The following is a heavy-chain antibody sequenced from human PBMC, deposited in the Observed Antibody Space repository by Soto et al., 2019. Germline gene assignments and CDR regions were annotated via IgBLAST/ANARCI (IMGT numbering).Heavy chain of an antibody. CDR2: IVVGSDNT. CDR3: TTGPNLRPLAAFDI. CDR1: GFTFTSSA. Sequence: SVKVSCKTSGFTFTSSAIQWVRQARGQRLEWIGWIVVGSDNTNYAQKFQERVTITRDLSTNTIYMDLSGLRSEDTAVYYCTTGPNLRPLAAFDIWGQGTVVTVSS. J-gene: IGHJ3*02. V-gene: IGHV1-58*02.